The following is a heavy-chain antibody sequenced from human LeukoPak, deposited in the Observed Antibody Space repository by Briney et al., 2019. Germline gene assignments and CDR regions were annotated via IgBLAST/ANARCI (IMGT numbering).Heavy chain of an antibody. CDR3: ASLSGNYRGARDNWFDP. CDR1: GYSFTSYW. V-gene: IGHV5-51*01. J-gene: IGHJ5*02. D-gene: IGHD1-26*01. Sequence: GESLKISCKGSGYSFTSYWITWVRQVPGKGLEWMGIIYPGDSDTIYSPSFQGQVTISADKSISTAYLQWSSLKASDTAIYYCASLSGNYRGARDNWFDPWGQGTLVIVSS. CDR2: IYPGDSDT.